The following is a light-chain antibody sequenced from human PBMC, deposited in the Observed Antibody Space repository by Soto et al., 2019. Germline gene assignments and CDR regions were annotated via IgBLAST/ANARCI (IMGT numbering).Light chain of an antibody. Sequence: EIVLTQSPATLSLSPGERATLSCRASPSVTNYLAWYQQKPRHAPRLVIYGAFNRATGIPARFSGSGSGTDFTLTISSREPEDFAVYDCQRRNICPPVTFGQGTRLEL. CDR1: PSVTNY. V-gene: IGKV3-11*01. CDR2: GAF. J-gene: IGKJ5*01. CDR3: QRRNICPPVT.